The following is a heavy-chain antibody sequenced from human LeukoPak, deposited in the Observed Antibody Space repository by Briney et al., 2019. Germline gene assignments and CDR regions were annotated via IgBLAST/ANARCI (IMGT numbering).Heavy chain of an antibody. V-gene: IGHV6-1*01. D-gene: IGHD5-18*01. Sequence: SQTLSLTCAISGDSVSSNSAAWNWIRQSPSRGLEWLGRTYYRSEWHNDYAVSVKSRIIISPDTSKNQFSLQLKSVTPEDTAVYYCARDLAGFGGYSYGMVDYWGQGTLVTVPS. CDR3: ARDLAGFGGYSYGMVDY. J-gene: IGHJ4*02. CDR2: TYYRSEWHN. CDR1: GDSVSSNSAA.